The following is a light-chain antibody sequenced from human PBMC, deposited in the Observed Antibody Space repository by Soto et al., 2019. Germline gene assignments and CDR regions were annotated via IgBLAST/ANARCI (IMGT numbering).Light chain of an antibody. J-gene: IGKJ2*01. CDR1: QSVSSSY. CDR2: GAS. Sequence: EIVLTQSPGTLSLSPGERATLSCRASQSVSSSYLAWHQQKPGQAPRLLIYGASSRATGIPDRFSGSGSGADFTLTISRLEPEDFAVYYCQQYGSSLLYTFGQGTKLEI. V-gene: IGKV3-20*01. CDR3: QQYGSSLLYT.